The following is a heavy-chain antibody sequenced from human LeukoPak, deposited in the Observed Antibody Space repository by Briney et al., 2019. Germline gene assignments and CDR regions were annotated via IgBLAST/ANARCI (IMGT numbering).Heavy chain of an antibody. CDR3: ARGWVVATGGFDM. Sequence: GGSLRLSCAASGFTLSLYYMTWVRQAPGKGLEWVSVIYSGGPTYYADSVKGRFTISRDNSKSTVYLQVNSLRGEDTAVYFCARGWVVATGGFDMWGQGTMVTVSS. CDR2: IYSGGPT. D-gene: IGHD2-8*02. CDR1: GFTLSLYY. V-gene: IGHV3-53*01. J-gene: IGHJ3*02.